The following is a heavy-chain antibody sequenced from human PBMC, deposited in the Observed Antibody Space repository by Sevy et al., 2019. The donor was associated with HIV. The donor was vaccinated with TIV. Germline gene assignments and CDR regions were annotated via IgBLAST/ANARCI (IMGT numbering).Heavy chain of an antibody. J-gene: IGHJ4*02. CDR3: AREIYEYVWGSYRYFDY. V-gene: IGHV3-33*01. D-gene: IGHD3-16*02. CDR2: IWYDGSNK. CDR1: GFTFSSYG. Sequence: GGSLRLSCAASGFTFSSYGMHWVRQAPGKGLEWVAVIWYDGSNKYYADSVKGRFTISRDNSKNTLYLQMNSLRAEDTAVYYCAREIYEYVWGSYRYFDYWGQGTLVTVSS.